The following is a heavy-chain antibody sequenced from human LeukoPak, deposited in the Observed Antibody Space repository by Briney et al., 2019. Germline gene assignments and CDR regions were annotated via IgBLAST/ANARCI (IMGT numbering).Heavy chain of an antibody. J-gene: IGHJ4*02. Sequence: PSETLSLTCTVSGDSINTKNYYWGWIRQPPGKGLEWIGSIYYSGNTYYNPSLKSRVTLSIYTSKNQFSLRLSSVTAADTAVYHCARHSYGTFDYWGQGTLVTVSS. D-gene: IGHD5-18*01. V-gene: IGHV4-39*01. CDR3: ARHSYGTFDY. CDR1: GDSINTKNYY. CDR2: IYYSGNT.